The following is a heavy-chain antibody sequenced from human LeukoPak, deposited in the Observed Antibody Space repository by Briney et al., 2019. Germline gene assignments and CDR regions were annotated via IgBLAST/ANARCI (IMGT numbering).Heavy chain of an antibody. D-gene: IGHD3-9*01. CDR1: GYTFTGYY. CDR3: ARTTRYFDWLDKYYFDY. CDR2: INPNSGGT. J-gene: IGHJ4*02. Sequence: ASVKVSCKASGYTFTGYYMYWVRQAPGQGLEWMGWINPNSGGTNYAQKFQGRVTMTRDTSISTAYMELSRLRSDDTAVYYCARTTRYFDWLDKYYFDYWGQGTLVTVSS. V-gene: IGHV1-2*02.